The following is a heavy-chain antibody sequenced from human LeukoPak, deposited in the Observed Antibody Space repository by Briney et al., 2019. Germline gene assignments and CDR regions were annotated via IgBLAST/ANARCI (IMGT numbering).Heavy chain of an antibody. Sequence: SETLSLTCSVSGGSISSYYWSWIRQPPGKGLEWIGYIYYSGSTNYNPSPKSRVTVSVDTSKSQFSLKLSSVTAADTAVYYCASSYYDSGGYYRVDYWGQGTLVSVSS. CDR1: GGSISSYY. CDR2: IYYSGST. CDR3: ASSYYDSGGYYRVDY. D-gene: IGHD3-22*01. V-gene: IGHV4-59*01. J-gene: IGHJ4*02.